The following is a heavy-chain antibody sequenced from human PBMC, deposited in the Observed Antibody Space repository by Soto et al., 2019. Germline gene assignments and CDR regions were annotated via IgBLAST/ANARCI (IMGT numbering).Heavy chain of an antibody. CDR2: INPNSGGT. V-gene: IGHV1-2*02. D-gene: IGHD3-10*01. J-gene: IGHJ6*02. Sequence: SVKVSCKASGYTFTGYYMHWVRQAPGQGLEWMGWINPNSGGTNYAQKFQGRVTMTRDTSISTAYMELSRPRSDDTAVYYCARDGLWFGVPYGMDVWGQGTTVTVSS. CDR1: GYTFTGYY. CDR3: ARDGLWFGVPYGMDV.